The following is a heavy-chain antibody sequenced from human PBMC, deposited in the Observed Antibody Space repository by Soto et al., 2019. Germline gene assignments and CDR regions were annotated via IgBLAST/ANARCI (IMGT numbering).Heavy chain of an antibody. D-gene: IGHD6-19*01. V-gene: IGHV2-5*02. Sequence: QITLRESGPTLVKPTQTLTLTCTFSGFSLSSSGVGVGWIRQPPGKALEWLAFIYWDDDKRHSPSLKSRLTITKASSKNQVVLTMTNMDPVDTATYYCAHRPIVVAGTRGFAWFDPWGQGTLVTVSS. CDR1: GFSLSSSGVG. CDR3: AHRPIVVAGTRGFAWFDP. CDR2: IYWDDDK. J-gene: IGHJ5*02.